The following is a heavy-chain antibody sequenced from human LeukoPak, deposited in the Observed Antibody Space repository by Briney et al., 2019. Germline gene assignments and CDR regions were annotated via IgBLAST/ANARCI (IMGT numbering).Heavy chain of an antibody. CDR1: GGSISSRSYY. D-gene: IGHD6-19*01. Sequence: SETLSLTCTVSGGSISSRSYYWGWIRQPPGKGLEWIGSIYYSGSTYYNPSLQSRVTISVDTSKNQFSLKLSSVTAADTAVYYCARTGPRQLIDYWGQGTLVTVSS. J-gene: IGHJ4*02. CDR2: IYYSGST. CDR3: ARTGPRQLIDY. V-gene: IGHV4-39*07.